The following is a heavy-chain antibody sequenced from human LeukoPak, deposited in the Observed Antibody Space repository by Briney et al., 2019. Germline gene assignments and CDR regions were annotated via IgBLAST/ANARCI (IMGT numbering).Heavy chain of an antibody. D-gene: IGHD6-13*01. CDR2: IYYSGST. J-gene: IGHJ4*02. CDR3: ARDGQYGSSWGFDY. CDR1: GGSISSSSYY. Sequence: SETLSLTCTVSGGSISSSSYYWGWIRQPPGKGLEWIGSIYYSGSTYYNPSLKSRVTISVDTSKNQFSLKLSSVTAADTAVYYCARDGQYGSSWGFDYWGQGTLVTVSS. V-gene: IGHV4-39*07.